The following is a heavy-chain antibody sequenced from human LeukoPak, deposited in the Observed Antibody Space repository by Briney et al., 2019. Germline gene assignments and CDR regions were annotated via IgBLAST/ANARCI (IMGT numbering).Heavy chain of an antibody. CDR1: GFTVSSNY. Sequence: GSLRLSCAASGFTVSSNYMSWVRQAPGKGLEWVSVIYSGGSTYYADSVKGRFTISRDNSKNTLYLQMNNLRAEDTAVYYCARGHNFGRLHPFDYWGQGTLVTVSS. V-gene: IGHV3-66*01. CDR2: IYSGGST. CDR3: ARGHNFGRLHPFDY. D-gene: IGHD3-9*01. J-gene: IGHJ4*02.